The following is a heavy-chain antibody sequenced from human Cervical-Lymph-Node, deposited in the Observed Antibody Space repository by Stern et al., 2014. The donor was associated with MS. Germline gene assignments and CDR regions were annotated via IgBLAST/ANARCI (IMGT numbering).Heavy chain of an antibody. CDR3: TKGGDGYDPTYWYFDL. CDR1: GITFSSHD. D-gene: IGHD5-24*01. J-gene: IGHJ2*01. Sequence: EVQLLESGGGLVQPGGSLRLSCAASGITFSSHDMNWVRQAPGKGLEWVSTIRGSGGSTLYADSVKGRFTISRDNSKNTLFLQMISLRADDTALYYCTKGGDGYDPTYWYFDLWGRGTLVTVSS. CDR2: IRGSGGST. V-gene: IGHV3-23*01.